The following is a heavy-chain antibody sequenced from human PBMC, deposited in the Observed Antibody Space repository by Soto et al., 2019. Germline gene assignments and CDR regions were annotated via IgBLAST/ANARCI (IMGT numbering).Heavy chain of an antibody. Sequence: QITLKESGPTRVKPTQTLTLTCTFSGFSLSTSGVGVGWLRQPPGKALERLALIYWDDDKRYSPSLKSRLTITKDTSKNQVVLTMTNMDPVDTATYYGAHRAGLQGNWNGGYFDFWGQGALVTVSS. J-gene: IGHJ4*02. CDR2: IYWDDDK. D-gene: IGHD1-1*01. CDR3: AHRAGLQGNWNGGYFDF. V-gene: IGHV2-5*02. CDR1: GFSLSTSGVG.